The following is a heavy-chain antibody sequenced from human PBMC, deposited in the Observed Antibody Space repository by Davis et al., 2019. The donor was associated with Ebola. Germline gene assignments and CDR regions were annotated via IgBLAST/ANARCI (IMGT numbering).Heavy chain of an antibody. CDR2: IYYSGGT. CDR3: ARYYCPNANCYTFDY. J-gene: IGHJ4*02. Sequence: PSETLSLTCTVSGGSISSYYWSWIRQPPGKGLEWIGYIYYSGGTTYNPSLKSRVTISVDTSKNQFSLKLSSVTAADTAIYYCARYYCPNANCYTFDYWGQGALVTVSS. D-gene: IGHD2-8*01. V-gene: IGHV4-59*01. CDR1: GGSISSYY.